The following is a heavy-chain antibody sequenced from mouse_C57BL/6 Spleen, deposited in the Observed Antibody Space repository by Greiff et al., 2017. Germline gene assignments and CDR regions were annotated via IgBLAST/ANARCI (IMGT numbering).Heavy chain of an antibody. J-gene: IGHJ2*01. Sequence: EVMLVESGGGLVKPGGSLKLSCAASGFTFSDYGMHWVRQAPEKGLEWVAYISSGSSTIYYADTVKGRFTISRDNAKNTLFLQMTSLRSEDTAMYYCARQNYYGSSYVFYFDYWGQGTTLTVSS. V-gene: IGHV5-17*01. CDR2: ISSGSSTI. D-gene: IGHD1-1*01. CDR3: ARQNYYGSSYVFYFDY. CDR1: GFTFSDYG.